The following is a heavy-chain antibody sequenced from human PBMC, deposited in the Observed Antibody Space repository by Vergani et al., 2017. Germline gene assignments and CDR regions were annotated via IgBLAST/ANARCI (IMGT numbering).Heavy chain of an antibody. J-gene: IGHJ4*02. CDR1: GYTFTGYD. CDR3: ANFVRADATGPALRRAELLEVPVARSIDY. D-gene: IGHD2-2*01. Sequence: QVQLVQSGAEVKKPGASVKVSCKASGYTFTGYDMHWVRQAPGQGLEWMGWINPKSGGTNYAQKFQGRVTMTRDTSISTAYMELSRLRSDDTAVYYCANFVRADATGPALRRAELLEVPVARSIDYWGQGTLVTVSS. V-gene: IGHV1-2*02. CDR2: INPKSGGT.